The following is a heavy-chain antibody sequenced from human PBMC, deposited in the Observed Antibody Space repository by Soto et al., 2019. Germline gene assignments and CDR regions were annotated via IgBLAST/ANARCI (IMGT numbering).Heavy chain of an antibody. CDR1: GGSVSSGSYY. Sequence: SETLSLTCTVSGGSVSSGSYYWSWIRQPPGKGLEWIGYIYYSGSTNYNPSLKSRVTISVDTSKNQFSLKLSSVTAADTAVYYCARTGDPLNSGSYKGGFDYWGQGTLVTVSS. CDR2: IYYSGST. V-gene: IGHV4-61*01. CDR3: ARTGDPLNSGSYKGGFDY. J-gene: IGHJ4*02. D-gene: IGHD1-26*01.